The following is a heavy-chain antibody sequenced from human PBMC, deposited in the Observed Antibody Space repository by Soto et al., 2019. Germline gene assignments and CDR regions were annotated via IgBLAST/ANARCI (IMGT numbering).Heavy chain of an antibody. Sequence: ARSLRLSCASYGSTFDDYAMHWVRQAPGKGLEWVSGISWNSGSIGYADSVKGRFTISRDNAKNSLYLQMNSLRAEDTALYYCAKGYGIYYYYGMDVWGQGTTVTVSS. CDR2: ISWNSGSI. V-gene: IGHV3-9*01. J-gene: IGHJ6*02. D-gene: IGHD3-16*01. CDR3: AKGYGIYYYYGMDV. CDR1: GSTFDDYA.